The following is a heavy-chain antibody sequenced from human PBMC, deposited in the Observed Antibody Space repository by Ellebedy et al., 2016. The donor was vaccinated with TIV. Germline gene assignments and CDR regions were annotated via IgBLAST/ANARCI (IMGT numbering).Heavy chain of an antibody. J-gene: IGHJ4*02. Sequence: GSLRLXCTVSGGSFTNYAWGWIRQPPGKRLEWIAYVSVNGSDNFNPSLKSRVTMSLDTSKKQFSLNLRSVSAADTAIYFCGRDYWGSIDYWGQGILVTVFS. CDR3: GRDYWGSIDY. CDR2: VSVNGSD. V-gene: IGHV4-59*01. CDR1: GGSFTNYA. D-gene: IGHD3-10*01.